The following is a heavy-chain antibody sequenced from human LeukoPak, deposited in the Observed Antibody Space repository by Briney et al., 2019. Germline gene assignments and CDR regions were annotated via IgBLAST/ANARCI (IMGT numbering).Heavy chain of an antibody. CDR1: GYTFTSYA. V-gene: IGHV1-69*13. D-gene: IGHD3-16*02. J-gene: IGHJ6*03. CDR2: IIPIFGTA. Sequence: SVKVSCKASGYTFTSYAISWVRQAPGQGLEWMGGIIPIFGTANYAQKFQGRVTITADESTSTAYMELSSLRSEDTAVYYCAGRYPGDYYYYYMDVWGKGTTVTVSS. CDR3: AGRYPGDYYYYYMDV.